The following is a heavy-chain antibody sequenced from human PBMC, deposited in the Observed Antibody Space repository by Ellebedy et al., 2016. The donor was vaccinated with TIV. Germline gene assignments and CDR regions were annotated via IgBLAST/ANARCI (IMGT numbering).Heavy chain of an antibody. Sequence: SETLSLTXAVYGGSFSDYYWSWVRQPPGKGLEWIGEINHSGSTNYNPSLKSRVTISVDTSKNQFSLKLSSVTAADTAVYYCARGGYCSSTSCPGLNWFDPWGQGTLVTVSS. CDR2: INHSGST. CDR3: ARGGYCSSTSCPGLNWFDP. J-gene: IGHJ5*02. V-gene: IGHV4-34*01. CDR1: GGSFSDYY. D-gene: IGHD2-2*01.